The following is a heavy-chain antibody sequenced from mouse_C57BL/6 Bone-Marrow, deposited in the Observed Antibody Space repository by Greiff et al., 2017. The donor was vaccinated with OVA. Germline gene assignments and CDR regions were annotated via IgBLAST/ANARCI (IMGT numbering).Heavy chain of an antibody. D-gene: IGHD2-4*01. V-gene: IGHV1-18*01. J-gene: IGHJ3*01. CDR3: ARGGYYDYDGGAWFAY. Sequence: EVQLQESGPELAKPGASVKIPCKASGYTFTDYNMDWVKQSHGKGLEWIGDINSNNGGTTYNQKFKGKATLTVDKSSSTAYMELRSLTSEDTAVYYCARGGYYDYDGGAWFAYWGQGTLVTVSA. CDR2: INSNNGGT. CDR1: GYTFTDYN.